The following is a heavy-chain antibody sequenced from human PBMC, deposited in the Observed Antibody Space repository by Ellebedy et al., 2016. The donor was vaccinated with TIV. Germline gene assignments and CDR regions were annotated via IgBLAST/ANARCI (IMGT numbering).Heavy chain of an antibody. CDR2: IRSKAYGGTT. D-gene: IGHD5-24*01. CDR1: GFIFGDYT. CDR3: IRLRRDGYNSDY. Sequence: PGGSLRLSCTASGFIFGDYTVSWVRQAPGKGLEWVGFIRSKAYGGTTEYAASVKGRFTISRDDSKSIAYLQMNSLKTEDTVVYYCIRLRRDGYNSDYWGQGTLVTVSS. V-gene: IGHV3-49*04. J-gene: IGHJ4*02.